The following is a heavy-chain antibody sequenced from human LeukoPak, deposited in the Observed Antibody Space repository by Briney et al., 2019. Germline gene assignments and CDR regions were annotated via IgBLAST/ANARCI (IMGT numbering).Heavy chain of an antibody. V-gene: IGHV3-9*01. J-gene: IGHJ2*01. CDR1: GFTLDDYV. Sequence: PGGSLRLSCAASGFTLDDYVMHWVRQAPGKGLEWVSGISWNSVSIGYADSVKGRFTISRDNAKNSLYLQMNSLGAEDTALYYCAKDIGTGGTGWYFDLWGRGTLVTVSS. D-gene: IGHD6-13*01. CDR2: ISWNSVSI. CDR3: AKDIGTGGTGWYFDL.